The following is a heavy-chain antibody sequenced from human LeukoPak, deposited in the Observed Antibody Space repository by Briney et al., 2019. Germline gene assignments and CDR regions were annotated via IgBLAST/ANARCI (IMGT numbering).Heavy chain of an antibody. J-gene: IGHJ4*02. CDR1: GFTVSSNY. CDR2: IYSGGST. CDR3: ARSGSYLDPYYFDY. V-gene: IGHV3-53*01. Sequence: PGGSLRLSRAASGFTVSSNYMSWVRQAPGKGLEWVSVIYSGGSTYYADSVKGRFTISRDNSKNTLYLQMNSLRAEDTAVYYCARSGSYLDPYYFDYWGQGTLVTVSS. D-gene: IGHD1-26*01.